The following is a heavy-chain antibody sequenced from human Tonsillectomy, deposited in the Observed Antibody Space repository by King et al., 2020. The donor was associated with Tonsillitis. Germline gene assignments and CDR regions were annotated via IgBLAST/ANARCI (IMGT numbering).Heavy chain of an antibody. CDR2: ISSSCSTI. CDR1: GFTFSAYE. Sequence: VQLVESGGGLVQPGGSLRLSCAASGFTFSAYEMSWVRQAPGKGLEWVSYISSSCSTIYYADSVKGRFTISRDNAQNSLYLQMNSLRAEDTAVYYCARPPGYSYGVDYWGQGTLVTVSS. V-gene: IGHV3-48*03. CDR3: ARPPGYSYGVDY. D-gene: IGHD5-18*01. J-gene: IGHJ4*02.